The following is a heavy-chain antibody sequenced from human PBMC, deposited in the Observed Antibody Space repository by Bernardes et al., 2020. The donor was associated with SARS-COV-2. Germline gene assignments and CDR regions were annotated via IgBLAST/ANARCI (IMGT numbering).Heavy chain of an antibody. CDR2: IYDGGRP. J-gene: IGHJ4*02. CDR1: GFTVTKNY. Sequence: GGSLRLSCAASGFTVTKNYMSWVRQAPGQGLEWVSHIYDGGRPYYADSVRGRFATSRDNSKNTFNLEVNNLRVEDTGVYYCAVRISGCVYWGKGTLLTVFS. CDR3: AVRISGCVY. D-gene: IGHD2-21*01. V-gene: IGHV3-66*01.